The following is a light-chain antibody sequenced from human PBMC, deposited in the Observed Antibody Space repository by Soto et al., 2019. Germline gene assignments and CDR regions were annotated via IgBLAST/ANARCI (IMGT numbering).Light chain of an antibody. V-gene: IGKV3-20*01. J-gene: IGKJ1*01. Sequence: EIVLTQSPGTLSLSPGERSTLSLRASQSVSSTYLAWYQQKPGQAPRLLIYGASSRATGIPDRFSGSGSGTDFTLTISRLEPEDFAVYYCQQYGSSPRTFGQGTKVDI. CDR3: QQYGSSPRT. CDR1: QSVSSTY. CDR2: GAS.